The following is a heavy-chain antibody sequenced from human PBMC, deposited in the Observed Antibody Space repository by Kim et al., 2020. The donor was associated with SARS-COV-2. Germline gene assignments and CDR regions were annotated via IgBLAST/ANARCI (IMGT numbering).Heavy chain of an antibody. V-gene: IGHV3-7*01. D-gene: IGHD4-17*01. Sequence: KYYVDSVKGRFTISRDNAKNSLYLQMHSLRAEDTAVYYCARGHDDGDYDYWGQGTLVTVST. CDR2: K. J-gene: IGHJ4*02. CDR3: ARGHDDGDYDY.